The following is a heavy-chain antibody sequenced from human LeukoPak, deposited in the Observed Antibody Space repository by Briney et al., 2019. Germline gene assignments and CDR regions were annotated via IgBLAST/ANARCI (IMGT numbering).Heavy chain of an antibody. J-gene: IGHJ4*02. V-gene: IGHV3-23*01. Sequence: PRGSLRLSCAASGFTFSSYAMSWVRQAPGKGLEWVSAISGSGGSTYYADSVKGWFTISRDNSKNTLYLQMNSLRAEDTAVYYCAKPFEYSSSGSVDYWGQGTLVTVSS. CDR3: AKPFEYSSSGSVDY. D-gene: IGHD6-6*01. CDR2: ISGSGGST. CDR1: GFTFSSYA.